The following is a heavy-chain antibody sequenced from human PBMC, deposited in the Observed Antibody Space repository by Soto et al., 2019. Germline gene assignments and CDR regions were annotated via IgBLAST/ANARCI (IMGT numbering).Heavy chain of an antibody. CDR3: AKDWGGEVQGHFHYYGMDV. J-gene: IGHJ6*02. CDR1: GFTFSTYA. V-gene: IGHV3-23*01. Sequence: EVQLLESGGGLVQPGGSLRLSCAASGFTFSTYAMSWVRQAPGKGLEWVSAISVGGANTYYADSVKGRFTISRDNSKNTLYLQMNSPGAEDTAVYYFAKDWGGEVQGHFHYYGMDVWGQGTTVTVSS. CDR2: ISVGGANT. D-gene: IGHD3-10*01.